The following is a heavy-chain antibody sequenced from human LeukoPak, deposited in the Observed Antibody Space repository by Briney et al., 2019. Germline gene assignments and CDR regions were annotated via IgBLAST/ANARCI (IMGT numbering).Heavy chain of an antibody. Sequence: GGSLRLSCAGSGFTFSSYNMNWVRQAPGKGLECVSYISTSSSTIYYADSVKGRFTISRDNAKNSLYLQMNSLRAEDTAVYYRARDIWGSYRYTNEDLSPGLDYWGQGTLVTVSS. J-gene: IGHJ4*02. V-gene: IGHV3-48*04. CDR3: ARDIWGSYRYTNEDLSPGLDY. D-gene: IGHD3-16*02. CDR1: GFTFSSYN. CDR2: ISTSSSTI.